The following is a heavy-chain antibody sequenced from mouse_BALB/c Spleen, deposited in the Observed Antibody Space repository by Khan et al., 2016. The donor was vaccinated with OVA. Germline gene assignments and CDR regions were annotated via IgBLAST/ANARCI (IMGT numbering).Heavy chain of an antibody. CDR2: IYPGSDST. D-gene: IGHD4-1*01. J-gene: IGHJ3*01. Sequence: QVQLQQSGPELVKPGASVKMSCKASGYTFTDYVMNWVKQRNGQGLEWIGQIYPGSDSTYYNEKFKGKATLTADRSSSTAYMQLSNLTSEDSAVYCCARAVWDVFAYWGQGTLVTVSA. CDR1: GYTFTDYV. V-gene: IGHV1-77*01. CDR3: ARAVWDVFAY.